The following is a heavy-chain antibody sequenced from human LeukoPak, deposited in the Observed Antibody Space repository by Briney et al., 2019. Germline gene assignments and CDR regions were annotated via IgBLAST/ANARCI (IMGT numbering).Heavy chain of an antibody. CDR1: GYSISSGYY. Sequence: SETLSLTCTVSGYSISSGYYWGWIRQPPGKGLEWIGSIYHSGSTYYNPSLKSRVTISVDTSKNQFSLKLSSVTAADTAVYYCAREWRGSGSFWGQGTLVTVSS. J-gene: IGHJ4*02. CDR3: AREWRGSGSF. D-gene: IGHD3-10*01. CDR2: IYHSGST. V-gene: IGHV4-38-2*02.